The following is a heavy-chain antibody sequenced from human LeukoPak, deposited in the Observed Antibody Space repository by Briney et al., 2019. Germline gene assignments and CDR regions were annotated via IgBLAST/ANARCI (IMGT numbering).Heavy chain of an antibody. CDR1: GGSFSGYY. V-gene: IGHV4-34*01. CDR2: INHSGST. J-gene: IGHJ4*02. CDR3: ASNYGDYEHY. D-gene: IGHD4-17*01. Sequence: PSETLSLTCAVYGGSFSGYYWSWIRQPPGKGLEWIGEINHSGSTNYNPSLKSRVTISVDTSKNQFSLKLSSVTAADTAVYYCASNYGDYEHYWGQGTLVTVSS.